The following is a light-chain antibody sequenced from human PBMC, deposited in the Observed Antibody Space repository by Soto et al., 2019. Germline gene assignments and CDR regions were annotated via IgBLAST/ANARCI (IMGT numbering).Light chain of an antibody. V-gene: IGKV3-20*01. CDR1: QSVSANY. Sequence: EIVLTQSPGTLSLSPGERATLSCRASQSVSANYLAWYQQKPGQAPRLLIYGASFRATGIPDRFSGSGSGTDFTLTISRLEPEDFAVYYCQQYGNLYTFGQGTKLEIK. CDR3: QQYGNLYT. CDR2: GAS. J-gene: IGKJ2*01.